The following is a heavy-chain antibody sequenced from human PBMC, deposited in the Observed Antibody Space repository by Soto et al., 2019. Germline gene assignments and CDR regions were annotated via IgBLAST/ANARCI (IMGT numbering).Heavy chain of an antibody. CDR1: GGSTSSGDYY. V-gene: IGHV4-30-4*01. Sequence: PSETLSLTCTVSGGSTSSGDYYWSWIRQPPGKGLEWIGYIYYSGSTYYNPSLKSRVTISVDTSKNQFSLKLSSVTAADTAVYYCARAYSNYYRYYYYGMDVWGQGTTVPVSS. D-gene: IGHD4-4*01. CDR3: ARAYSNYYRYYYYGMDV. J-gene: IGHJ6*02. CDR2: IYYSGST.